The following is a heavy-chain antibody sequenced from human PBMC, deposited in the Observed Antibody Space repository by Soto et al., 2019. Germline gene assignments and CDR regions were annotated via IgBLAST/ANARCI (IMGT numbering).Heavy chain of an antibody. D-gene: IGHD6-19*01. J-gene: IGHJ4*02. CDR1: GFTFSSYS. Sequence: EVQLVESGGGLVKPGGSLRLSCAASGFTFSSYSMNWVRQAPGKGLEWVSSISSSSSYIYYADSVKGRFTISRDNAKNSLYLQMNSLRAEDTAVYHCAREANAEWLEHDYWGQGTLVTVSS. V-gene: IGHV3-21*01. CDR3: AREANAEWLEHDY. CDR2: ISSSSSYI.